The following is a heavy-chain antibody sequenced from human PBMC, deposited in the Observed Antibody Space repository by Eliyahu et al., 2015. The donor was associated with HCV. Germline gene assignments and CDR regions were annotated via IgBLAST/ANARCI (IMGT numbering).Heavy chain of an antibody. J-gene: IGHJ1*01. CDR3: ATPEAEMATTAEYFQH. Sequence: EVQLVESGGGLVQPGGSLRLSCSASGFPFXXFAMHWVRQAPGKGLEYVSAISSNGGSTYYADSVKGRFTISRDNSKNTLYLQMSSLRAEDTAVYYCATPEAEMATTAEYFQHWGQGTLVTVSS. CDR2: ISSNGGST. V-gene: IGHV3-64D*06. D-gene: IGHD5-24*01. CDR1: GFPFXXFA.